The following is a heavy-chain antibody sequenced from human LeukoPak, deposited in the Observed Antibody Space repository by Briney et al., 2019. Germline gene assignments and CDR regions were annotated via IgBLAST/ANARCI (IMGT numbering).Heavy chain of an antibody. CDR1: GGSFSGYY. V-gene: IGHV4-34*01. CDR2: INHSGST. J-gene: IGHJ5*02. D-gene: IGHD2-2*01. Sequence: SETLSLTCAVYGGSFSGYYWSWIRQPPGKGLEWIGEINHSGSTNYNPSLRSRVTISVDTSKNQFSLRLSSVTAADTAVYYCARWGTYASTSNWFDPWGQGTLVTVSS. CDR3: ARWGTYASTSNWFDP.